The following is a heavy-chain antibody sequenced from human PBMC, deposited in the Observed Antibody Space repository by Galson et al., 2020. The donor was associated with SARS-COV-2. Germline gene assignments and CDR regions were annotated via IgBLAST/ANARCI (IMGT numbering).Heavy chain of an antibody. CDR1: GFTFSSYA. CDR2: ISGSGGST. V-gene: IGHV3-23*01. CDR3: AKLWAYDMLTAPYFDY. J-gene: IGHJ4*02. Sequence: GGSLRLSCAASGFTFSSYAMSWVRQAPGKGLEWVSAISGSGGSTYYADSVKGRFTISRDNSKNTLYLQMNSLRAEDTAVYYCAKLWAYDMLTAPYFDYWGQGTLVTVSS. D-gene: IGHD3-9*01.